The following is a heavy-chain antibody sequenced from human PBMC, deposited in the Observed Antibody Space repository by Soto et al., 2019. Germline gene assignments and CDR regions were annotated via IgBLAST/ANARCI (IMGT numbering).Heavy chain of an antibody. CDR1: GFTVTSSP. V-gene: IGHV1-58*01. Sequence: VQVCCKSSGFTVTSSPVQWVRQALGQRLEWIGRIVVGSGNTNYAQKFQERVTITRDMSTRTAYMELSSLRSEDTAVYYCAAGHTIFGVVSLSYWGQGTLVGVA. D-gene: IGHD3-3*01. CDR3: AAGHTIFGVVSLSY. CDR2: IVVGSGNT. J-gene: IGHJ4*02.